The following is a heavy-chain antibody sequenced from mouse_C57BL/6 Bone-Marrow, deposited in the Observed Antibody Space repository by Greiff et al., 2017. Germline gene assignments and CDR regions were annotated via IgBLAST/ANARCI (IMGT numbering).Heavy chain of an antibody. D-gene: IGHD1-1*01. Sequence: QVQLQQSGAELARPGASVKLSCKASGYTFTSYGISCVKQRTGQGLEWIGEIYPRSGNTYYNEKFKGKATLTADKSSSKAYMELRSLTSEDSAVYFCARGGIYYYGSRGAWFAYWGQGTLVTVSA. J-gene: IGHJ3*01. CDR1: GYTFTSYG. CDR2: IYPRSGNT. CDR3: ARGGIYYYGSRGAWFAY. V-gene: IGHV1-81*01.